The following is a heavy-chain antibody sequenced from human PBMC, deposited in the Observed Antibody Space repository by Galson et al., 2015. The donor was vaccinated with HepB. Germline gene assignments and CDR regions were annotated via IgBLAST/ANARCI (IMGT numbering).Heavy chain of an antibody. D-gene: IGHD5-12*01. V-gene: IGHV1-18*01. Sequence: SVKVSCKASGYRFTNYGISWLRQAPGQGLEWVGWINSYSGDTNSAQKFQGRVTMTTDTSTSTAYMELRSLRSDDTAVYYCASDHMVTTRKWFDPWGQGTLVTVSS. CDR2: INSYSGDT. CDR3: ASDHMVTTRKWFDP. J-gene: IGHJ5*02. CDR1: GYRFTNYG.